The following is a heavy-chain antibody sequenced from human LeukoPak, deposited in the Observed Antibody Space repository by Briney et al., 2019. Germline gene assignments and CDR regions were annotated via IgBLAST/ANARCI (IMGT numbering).Heavy chain of an antibody. D-gene: IGHD6-19*01. CDR1: GYSFSRYY. CDR2: INTSAATT. J-gene: IGHJ6*02. CDR3: ARGLESSGWYGMDV. V-gene: IGHV1-46*01. Sequence: EASVKVSCKTSGYSFSRYYIHWVRQAPGQGLEWVGIINTSAATTRYGQKFKGRVTATRDTSTSTVYMEMSSLKSEGTAVYYCARGLESSGWYGMDVWGQGTTIIVSS.